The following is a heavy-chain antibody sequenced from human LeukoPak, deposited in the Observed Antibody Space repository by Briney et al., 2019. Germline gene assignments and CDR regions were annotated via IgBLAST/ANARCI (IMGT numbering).Heavy chain of an antibody. CDR1: GFPFSTYA. CDR2: ITGSGGFT. Sequence: PGGSLRLSCAASGFPFSTYAMNWVRQAPGKGLEWVSVITGSGGFTQYADSVKGRFTISRDNSKNTVYPQMNSLRVEDTALYYCVRSLDYWGQGTLVTVSS. V-gene: IGHV3-23*01. J-gene: IGHJ4*02. CDR3: VRSLDY.